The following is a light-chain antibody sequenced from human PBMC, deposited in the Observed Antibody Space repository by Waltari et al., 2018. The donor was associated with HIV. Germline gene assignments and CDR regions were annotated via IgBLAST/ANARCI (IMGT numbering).Light chain of an antibody. V-gene: IGKV3-20*01. J-gene: IGKJ2*01. CDR3: QHYGNSPFT. CDR1: QSISTDS. CDR2: GAS. Sequence: EVVLTQSPGTLSLSPWDRAILSCRASQSISTDSLGWYQQKLGQAPSPLIYGASSSATGVPDRFSGSGSGKDFTLTISRLEPEDFAVYYCQHYGNSPFTFGQGTKL.